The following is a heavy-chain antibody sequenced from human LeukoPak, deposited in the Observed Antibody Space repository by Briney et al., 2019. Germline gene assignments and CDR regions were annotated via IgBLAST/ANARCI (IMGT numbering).Heavy chain of an antibody. CDR3: ARRGITYSSSFFAY. CDR1: GDSIGSSNNC. D-gene: IGHD6-13*01. Sequence: SETLSLTCTVSGDSIGSSNNCWAWVRQPPGKGLEWLGSIFYSGSTYYNPSLKSRVTISVDTSKNQFSLNLYSVTAADTATYYCARRGITYSSSFFAYWGQGTLVTVSS. CDR2: IFYSGST. V-gene: IGHV4-39*01. J-gene: IGHJ4*02.